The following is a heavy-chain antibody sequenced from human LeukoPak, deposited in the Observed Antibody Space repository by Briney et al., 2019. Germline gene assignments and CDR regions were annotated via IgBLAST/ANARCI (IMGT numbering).Heavy chain of an antibody. CDR2: ISSSGSTI. D-gene: IGHD1-1*01. CDR3: ARGGGRTTGTATRFDY. CDR1: GFTFSSYE. J-gene: IGHJ4*02. Sequence: GGSLRLSCAASGFTFSSYEMNWVRQAPGEGLEWVSYISSSGSTIYYADSVKGPFTISRDNAKNSLYLQMNSLRAEDTAVYYCARGGGRTTGTATRFDYWGQGTLVTVSS. V-gene: IGHV3-48*03.